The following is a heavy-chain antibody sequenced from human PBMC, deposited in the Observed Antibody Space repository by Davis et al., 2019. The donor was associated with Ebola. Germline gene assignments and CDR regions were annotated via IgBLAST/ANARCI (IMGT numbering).Heavy chain of an antibody. J-gene: IGHJ4*02. CDR1: GFTFSSYA. Sequence: GESLKISCAASGFTFSSYAMSWVRQAPGKGLEWVSAISGSGGSTYYADSVKGRFTISRDNSKNTLYLQMNSLRAEDTAVYYCAKGPTDIVVVVAAETFDYWGQGTLVTVSS. D-gene: IGHD2-15*01. CDR3: AKGPTDIVVVVAAETFDY. V-gene: IGHV3-23*01. CDR2: ISGSGGST.